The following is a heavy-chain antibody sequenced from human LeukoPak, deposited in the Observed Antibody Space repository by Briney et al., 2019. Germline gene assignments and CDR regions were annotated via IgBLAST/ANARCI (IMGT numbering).Heavy chain of an antibody. J-gene: IGHJ3*02. Sequence: VASVKVSCKASGGTFSSYAISWVRQAPGQGLEWMGGIIPIFGTANYAQKFQGRVTITADESTSTVYMELSSLRSEDTAVYYCARERGLSITMIVGAPHDAFDIWGQGTMVTVSS. V-gene: IGHV1-69*13. CDR2: IIPIFGTA. CDR1: GGTFSSYA. D-gene: IGHD3-22*01. CDR3: ARERGLSITMIVGAPHDAFDI.